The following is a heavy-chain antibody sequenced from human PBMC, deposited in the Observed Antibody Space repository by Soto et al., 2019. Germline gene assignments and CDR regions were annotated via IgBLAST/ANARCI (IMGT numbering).Heavy chain of an antibody. CDR1: GYSFTSYW. V-gene: IGHV5-10-1*01. CDR2: IDPSDSYT. D-gene: IGHD6-13*01. Sequence: GESLKISCXGSGYSFTSYWISWVRQMPGKGLEWMGRIDPSDSYTNYSPSFQGHVTISADKSISTAYLQWSSLKASDTAMYYCASQYSSSWNFDYWGQGTLVTVSS. CDR3: ASQYSSSWNFDY. J-gene: IGHJ4*02.